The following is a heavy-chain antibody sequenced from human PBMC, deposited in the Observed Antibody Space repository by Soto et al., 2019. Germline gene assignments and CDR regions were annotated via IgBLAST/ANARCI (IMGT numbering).Heavy chain of an antibody. Sequence: EVQLVESGGGLVKPGGSLRLSCAASGFTFSSYSMNWVRQAPGKGLEWVSSISSSSSYIYYADSVKGRFTISRDNAKNSLYLQMNSLRAEDTAVYYCARNLRSDFCSGGSCYSDGAGLFDYWGQGTLVTVSS. D-gene: IGHD2-15*01. V-gene: IGHV3-21*01. CDR2: ISSSSSYI. CDR1: GFTFSSYS. CDR3: ARNLRSDFCSGGSCYSDGAGLFDY. J-gene: IGHJ4*02.